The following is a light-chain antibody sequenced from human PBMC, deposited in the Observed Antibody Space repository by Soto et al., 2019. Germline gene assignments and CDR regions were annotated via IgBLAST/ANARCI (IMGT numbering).Light chain of an antibody. Sequence: EIVLTQSPGTLSLSPEERATLSCRASQSVSSSFLAWYQQKPGQAPRPLIYGASSRATGIPDRFSGSGSGTDFTLTISRLEPEDFAVYYCQHYDSSPWTFGQGTKVEIK. V-gene: IGKV3-20*01. CDR2: GAS. CDR3: QHYDSSPWT. J-gene: IGKJ1*01. CDR1: QSVSSSF.